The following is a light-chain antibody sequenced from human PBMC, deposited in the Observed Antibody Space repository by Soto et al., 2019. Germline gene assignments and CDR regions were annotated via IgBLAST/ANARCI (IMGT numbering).Light chain of an antibody. CDR2: GAS. CDR3: QQYNNWPPT. J-gene: IGKJ5*01. Sequence: EIVMTQSPATLSVSPGERATLSCRASQSVSSILAWYQQKPGQAPRLLIYGASTRATGIPARFSGSRSGTEFTLTISSLQSEDFAVYYCQQYNNWPPTFGQGTRLEIK. CDR1: QSVSSI. V-gene: IGKV3-15*01.